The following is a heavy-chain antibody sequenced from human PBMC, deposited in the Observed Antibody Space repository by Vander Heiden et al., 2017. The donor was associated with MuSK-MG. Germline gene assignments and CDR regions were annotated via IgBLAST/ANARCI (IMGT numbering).Heavy chain of an antibody. V-gene: IGHV3-23*01. J-gene: IGHJ6*02. D-gene: IGHD3-10*01. CDR1: GVTFSSYA. Sequence: EVQLLESGGGLVQPGGSLRLSCAASGVTFSSYAMSWVRQAPGKGLEWVSAISGSGGSTYYADSVKGRFTISRDNSKNTLYLQMNSLRAEDTAVYYCAKSAVTMVRGVIARDMDVWGQGTTVTVSS. CDR3: AKSAVTMVRGVIARDMDV. CDR2: ISGSGGST.